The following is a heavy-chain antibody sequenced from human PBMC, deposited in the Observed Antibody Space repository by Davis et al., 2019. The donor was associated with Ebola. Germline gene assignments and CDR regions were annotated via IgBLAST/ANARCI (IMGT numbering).Heavy chain of an antibody. CDR2: IYYSGST. Sequence: MPSETLSLSCTVSGVSITRYYWSWIRQPPGKGLEWIGNIYYSGSTNYNPSLKSRVTISVDTSKNQFSLKLSSVTAADTAVYYCAREHGDYTRSAFDIWGQGTMVTVSS. J-gene: IGHJ3*02. CDR3: AREHGDYTRSAFDI. D-gene: IGHD4-17*01. V-gene: IGHV4-59*01. CDR1: GVSITRYY.